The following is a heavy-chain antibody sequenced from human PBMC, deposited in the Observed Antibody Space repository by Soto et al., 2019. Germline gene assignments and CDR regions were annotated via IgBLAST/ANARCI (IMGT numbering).Heavy chain of an antibody. V-gene: IGHV3-43*01. CDR1: GFTFDDYT. CDR3: AKGAGAIYYYYYGMDV. Sequence: LRLSCAASGFTFDDYTMHWVRQAPGKGLEWVSLISWDGGSTYYADSVKGRFTISRDNSKNSLYLQMNSLRTEDTALYYCAKGAGAIYYYYYGMDVWGQGTTVTVSS. CDR2: ISWDGGST. J-gene: IGHJ6*02.